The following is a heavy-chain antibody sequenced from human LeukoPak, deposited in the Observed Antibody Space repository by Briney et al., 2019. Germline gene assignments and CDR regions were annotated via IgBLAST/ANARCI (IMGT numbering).Heavy chain of an antibody. CDR2: LYTTGPT. CDR3: ARGERIVDTWFDS. CDR1: GGAMIGDVSY. Sequence: PSQTLSLTCTVSGGAMIGDVSYWNWIRQPAGKGLEWIGRLYTTGPTIYNPSLKSRVSISAEMSKNQFSLRLQAVTAADTAVYFCARGERIVDTWFDSWGQGTLVTVSS. J-gene: IGHJ5*01. D-gene: IGHD3-3*02. V-gene: IGHV4-61*02.